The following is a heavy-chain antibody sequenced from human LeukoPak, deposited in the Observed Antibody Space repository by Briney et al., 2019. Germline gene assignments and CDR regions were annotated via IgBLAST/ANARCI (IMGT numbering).Heavy chain of an antibody. D-gene: IGHD5-18*01. CDR1: EFTFSTYS. CDR2: ISSTGRTI. CDR3: ARVGYTYGYFVY. V-gene: IGHV3-48*01. J-gene: IGHJ4*02. Sequence: TGGSLRLSCAASEFTFSTYSMNWVRQAPGKGLEWVSYISSTGRTIFYADSVKGRFTITRDNAKNSVYLQMNRLRAEDTAVYYCARVGYTYGYFVYWGQGALVTVSS.